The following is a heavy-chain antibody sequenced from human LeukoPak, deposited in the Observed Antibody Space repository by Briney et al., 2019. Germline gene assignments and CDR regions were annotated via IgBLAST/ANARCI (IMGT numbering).Heavy chain of an antibody. D-gene: IGHD5-24*01. CDR1: GFTFSSYG. Sequence: PGGSLRLSCAASGFTFSSYGMHWVRQAPGKGLEWVAVISYDGSNKYYADSVKGRFTISRDNSKNTLYLQMNSLRAEDTAVYYCAKSAGDGYNYNWFDPWGQGTLVTVSS. CDR2: ISYDGSNK. V-gene: IGHV3-30*18. J-gene: IGHJ5*02. CDR3: AKSAGDGYNYNWFDP.